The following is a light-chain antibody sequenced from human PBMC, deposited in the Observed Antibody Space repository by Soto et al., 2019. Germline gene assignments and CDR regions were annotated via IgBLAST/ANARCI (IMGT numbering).Light chain of an antibody. CDR1: QSVSGK. Sequence: EVLMTQSPATLSVSPGERATLSCRASQSVSGKLAWYQQKPGQAPRLLIYGPSDRATGIPDRFSGSGSGTDFTLTISRLEPEDFAVYYCQQYGSSWTFGQGTKVDIK. CDR3: QQYGSSWT. J-gene: IGKJ1*01. V-gene: IGKV3-20*01. CDR2: GPS.